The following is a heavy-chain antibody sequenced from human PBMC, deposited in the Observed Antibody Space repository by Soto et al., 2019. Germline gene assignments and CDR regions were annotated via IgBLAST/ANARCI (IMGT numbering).Heavy chain of an antibody. CDR2: IYYSGST. J-gene: IGHJ4*02. V-gene: IGHV4-39*01. D-gene: IGHD6-6*01. CDR3: ARLLGIAARPVQFDY. CDR1: GGSISSSSYY. Sequence: QLQLQESGPGLVKPSETLSLTCTVSGGSISSSSYYWGWIRQPPGKGLEWIGSIYYSGSTYYNPYLKSRVTISVDTSKNQFSLKLNSVTAADTAVYYCARLLGIAARPVQFDYWGQGTLVTVSS.